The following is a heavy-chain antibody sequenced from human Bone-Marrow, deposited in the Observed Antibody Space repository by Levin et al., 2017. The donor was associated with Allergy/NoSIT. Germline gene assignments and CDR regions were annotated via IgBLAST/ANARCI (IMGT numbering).Heavy chain of an antibody. CDR2: ISGSNYKR. J-gene: IGHJ4*02. V-gene: IGHV3-23*01. Sequence: GGSLRLSCSASGFAFSSYAMNWVRQAPGKGLEWVSGISGSNYKRYYADSVKGRFIISRDNSKNTLYLRMNTLGAEDTAVYYCAKDVDDTSGYSYGTFDNWGQGTLVTVSS. CDR1: GFAFSSYA. CDR3: AKDVDDTSGYSYGTFDN. D-gene: IGHD3-22*01.